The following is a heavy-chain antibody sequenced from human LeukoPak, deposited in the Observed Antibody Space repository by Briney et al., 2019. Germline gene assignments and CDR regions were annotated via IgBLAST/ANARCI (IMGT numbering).Heavy chain of an antibody. J-gene: IGHJ4*02. CDR3: ARHGGRYFDWLLDY. Sequence: SETLSLTCAVYGGSFSGYYWSWIRQPPGKGLEWIGEINHSGSTNYNPSLKSRVTISVDTSKNQFSLKLSSVTAADTAVYYCARHGGRYFDWLLDYWGQGTLVTVAS. CDR2: INHSGST. D-gene: IGHD3-9*01. V-gene: IGHV4-34*01. CDR1: GGSFSGYY.